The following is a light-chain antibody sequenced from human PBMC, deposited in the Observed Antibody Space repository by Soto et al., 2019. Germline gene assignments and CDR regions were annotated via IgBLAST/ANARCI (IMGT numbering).Light chain of an antibody. CDR2: QTS. J-gene: IGKJ1*01. CDR1: QSVNSD. Sequence: IVLTQSPGTLSLSPGERATLSCRASQSVNSDFLAWYQQKPGRAPRLLIYQTSLRAAGIPARFSASGSGTDFTLTISDVQPEDFALYYCHQRQSWPRTFGQGTKVDI. CDR3: HQRQSWPRT. V-gene: IGKV3-11*01.